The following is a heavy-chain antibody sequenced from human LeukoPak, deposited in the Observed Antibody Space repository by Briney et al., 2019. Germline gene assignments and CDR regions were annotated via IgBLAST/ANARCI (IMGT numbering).Heavy chain of an antibody. Sequence: SSETLSLTCTVSGGSISSSSYYWGWIRQPPGKGLEWIGSIYYSGSTYYNPSLKSRVTISVDTSKNQFSLKLSSVTAADTAVYYCATDQYNSGWYYFDYWGQGTLVTVSS. CDR1: GGSISSSSYY. V-gene: IGHV4-39*07. J-gene: IGHJ4*02. D-gene: IGHD6-19*01. CDR3: ATDQYNSGWYYFDY. CDR2: IYYSGST.